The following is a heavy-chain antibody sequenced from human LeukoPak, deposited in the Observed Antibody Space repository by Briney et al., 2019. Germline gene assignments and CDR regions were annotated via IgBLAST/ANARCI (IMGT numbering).Heavy chain of an antibody. CDR3: ARAPAPILTGYYYFQYYFDY. CDR2: INHSGST. D-gene: IGHD3-9*01. V-gene: IGHV4-34*01. CDR1: GGSFSGYY. J-gene: IGHJ4*02. Sequence: SETLSLTCAVYGGSFSGYYWSWIRQPPGKGLEWIGEINHSGSTNYNPSLKSRVTILVDTSKNQFSLKLSSVTAADTAVYYCARAPAPILTGYYYFQYYFDYWGQGTLVTVSS.